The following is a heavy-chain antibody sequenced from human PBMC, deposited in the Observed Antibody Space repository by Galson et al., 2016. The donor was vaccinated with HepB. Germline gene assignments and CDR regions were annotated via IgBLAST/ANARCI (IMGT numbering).Heavy chain of an antibody. Sequence: PALVKPTQTLTLTCTFSGFSLNTSGVGVGWIRQPPGKALEWLALVYWNDDKRYSPSLKSRLTITKDTSKNQVVLTMTNMDPVDTATYYCAHSTWLLSPYYYYYYGMDVWGQGTTVTVSS. CDR1: GFSLNTSGVG. CDR2: VYWNDDK. CDR3: AHSTWLLSPYYYYYYGMDV. J-gene: IGHJ6*02. D-gene: IGHD2-15*01. V-gene: IGHV2-5*01.